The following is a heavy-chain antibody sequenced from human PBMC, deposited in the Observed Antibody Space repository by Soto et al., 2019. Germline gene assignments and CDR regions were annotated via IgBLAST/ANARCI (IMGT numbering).Heavy chain of an antibody. Sequence: QVHLRESGPRLVRPSGTLSLTCAVPGGSVSSTQWWTWVRQAPGKGLEWLGDIYHIGITKYNPALESRVTISVDKSKHHFSLTLTSVTAADTAMYYCMAKPYKWNIWMVYWGPGIPVTVSS. D-gene: IGHD1-1*01. CDR3: MAKPYKWNIWMVY. J-gene: IGHJ4*02. CDR2: IYHIGIT. CDR1: GGSVSSTQW. V-gene: IGHV4-4*02.